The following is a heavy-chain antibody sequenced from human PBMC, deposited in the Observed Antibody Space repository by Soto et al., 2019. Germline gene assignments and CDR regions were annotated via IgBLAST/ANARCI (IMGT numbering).Heavy chain of an antibody. CDR1: GYTFTSYG. CDR3: ARGATTGCSGGSCYTDDAFDI. D-gene: IGHD2-15*01. Sequence: QVQLVQSGAEVKKPGASVKVSCKASGYTFTSYGLSWVRQAPGPGLEWMGWISAYNGNTNYAQKLQGRVTMTTDTSTSTAYMELRSLRSDDTAVYYCARGATTGCSGGSCYTDDAFDIWGQGTMVTVSS. V-gene: IGHV1-18*01. J-gene: IGHJ3*02. CDR2: ISAYNGNT.